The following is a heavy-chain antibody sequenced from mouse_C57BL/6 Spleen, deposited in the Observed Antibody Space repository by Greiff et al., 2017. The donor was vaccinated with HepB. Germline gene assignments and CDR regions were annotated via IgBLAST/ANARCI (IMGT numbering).Heavy chain of an antibody. Sequence: EVKLMESGPGLVKPSQSLSLTCSFTGYSITSGYYWNWIRQFPGNKLEWMGYISYDGSNNYNPSLKNRISITRDTSKNQFFLKLNSVTTEDTATYYCARAGTWMDYWGQGTSVTVSS. V-gene: IGHV3-6*01. D-gene: IGHD4-1*01. CDR3: ARAGTWMDY. CDR2: ISYDGSN. CDR1: GYSITSGYY. J-gene: IGHJ4*01.